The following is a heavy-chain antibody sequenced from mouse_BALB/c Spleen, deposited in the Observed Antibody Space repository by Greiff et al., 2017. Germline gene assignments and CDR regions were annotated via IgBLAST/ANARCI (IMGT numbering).Heavy chain of an antibody. V-gene: IGHV5-17*02. CDR2: ISSGSSTI. J-gene: IGHJ3*01. Sequence: VQLKESGGGLVQPGGSRKLSCAASGFTFSSFGMHWVRQAPEKGLEWVAYISSGSSTIYYADTVKGRFTISRDNPKNTLFLQMTSLRSEDTAMYYCARSGYGTEGFAYWGQGTLVTVSA. D-gene: IGHD2-1*01. CDR1: GFTFSSFG. CDR3: ARSGYGTEGFAY.